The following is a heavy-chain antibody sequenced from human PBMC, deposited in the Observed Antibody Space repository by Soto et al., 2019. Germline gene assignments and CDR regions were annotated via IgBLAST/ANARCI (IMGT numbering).Heavy chain of an antibody. D-gene: IGHD6-13*01. V-gene: IGHV1-69*06. CDR2: IIPIFGTA. CDR3: ARDRWGYGIAAAGTPYYYYGMDV. CDR1: GGTFSSYA. Sequence: GASVKVSCKASGGTFSSYAISWVRQAPGQGLEWMGGIIPIFGTANYAQKFQGRVTITADKSTSTAYMELSSLRSEDTAVYYCARDRWGYGIAAAGTPYYYYGMDVWGQGTTVTVSS. J-gene: IGHJ6*02.